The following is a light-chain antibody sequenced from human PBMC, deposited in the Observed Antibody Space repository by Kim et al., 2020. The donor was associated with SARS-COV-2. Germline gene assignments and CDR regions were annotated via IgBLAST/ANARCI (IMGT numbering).Light chain of an antibody. V-gene: IGKV3-15*01. Sequence: SVSPGDRVTLPCRASQSVSTNLAWYQHKPGQAPRLLIYGASTRATGLPPRFSGTGSGTDFTLTISSLQSEDYAVYYCQQYDDRWTFGPGTKVDIK. CDR3: QQYDDRWT. CDR2: GAS. CDR1: QSVSTN. J-gene: IGKJ1*01.